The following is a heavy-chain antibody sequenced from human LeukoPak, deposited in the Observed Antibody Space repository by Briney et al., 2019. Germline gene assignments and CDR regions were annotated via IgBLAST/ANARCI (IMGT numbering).Heavy chain of an antibody. CDR3: ARGGAAAGAGIYYYYYYYMDV. Sequence: SQTLSLTCTVSGGSISSGGYYWSWIRQPPGKGLEWIGYIYHSGSTYYNPSLKSRVTISVDRSKNQFSLKLSSVTAADTAVYYCARGGAAAGAGIYYYYYYYMDVWGKGTTVTVSS. CDR1: GGSISSGGYY. J-gene: IGHJ6*03. D-gene: IGHD6-13*01. CDR2: IYHSGST. V-gene: IGHV4-30-2*01.